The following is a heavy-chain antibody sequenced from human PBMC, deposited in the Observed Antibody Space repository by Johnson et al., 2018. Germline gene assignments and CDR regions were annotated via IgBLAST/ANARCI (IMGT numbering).Heavy chain of an antibody. CDR3: AKDAVEMATTFQH. J-gene: IGHJ1*01. D-gene: IGHD5-24*01. V-gene: IGHV3-66*02. CDR1: GFTVSSNY. CDR2: IYSGGST. Sequence: VQLVQSGGGLVQPGGSLRLSCAASGFTVSSNYMSWVRQAPGKGLEWVSVIYSGGSTYYAGSVKGRFTISRDNAKNSLYLQMNSLRAEDTALYYCAKDAVEMATTFQHWGQGTLVTVSS.